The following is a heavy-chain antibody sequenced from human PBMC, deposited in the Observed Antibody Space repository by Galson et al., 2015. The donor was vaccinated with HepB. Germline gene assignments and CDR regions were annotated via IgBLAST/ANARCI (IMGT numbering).Heavy chain of an antibody. CDR2: VSGGGSKK. J-gene: IGHJ4*02. D-gene: IGHD3-10*01. Sequence: LRLSCAASGFTFNNYAMTWVRQAPGKGLEYVSSVSGGGSKKDYADSVKGRFTISRDNSKNTVYLQINSLRVDDTAMYYCAKDRYVSGRDWSVGHDCWGQGTLVTVSS. V-gene: IGHV3-23*01. CDR3: AKDRYVSGRDWSVGHDC. CDR1: GFTFNNYA.